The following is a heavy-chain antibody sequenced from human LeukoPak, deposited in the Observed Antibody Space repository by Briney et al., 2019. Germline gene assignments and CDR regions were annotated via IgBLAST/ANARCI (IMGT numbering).Heavy chain of an antibody. CDR2: INHSGST. D-gene: IGHD6-13*01. J-gene: IGHJ4*02. Sequence: SETLSLTCAVYGGSFSGYYWSWIRQPPGKGLEWIGEINHSGSTNYNPSLKSRVTISVDTSKNQFSLKLSSVTAADTAVYYCARGAAARDYWGQGTLVTVSS. CDR3: ARGAAARDY. CDR1: GGSFSGYY. V-gene: IGHV4-34*01.